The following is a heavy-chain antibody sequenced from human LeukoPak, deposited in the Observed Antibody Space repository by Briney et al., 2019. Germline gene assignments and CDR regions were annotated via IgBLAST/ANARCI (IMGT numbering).Heavy chain of an antibody. V-gene: IGHV3-30*18. CDR1: GFTFSSYG. Sequence: GGSLRLSCAASGFTFSSYGMHWVRQAPGKGLEWVAAIIYDGNNKYYADSVKGRFTISRDNSKNTLYLQMNSLRAEDTAVYYCAKDHLAVYSYGGYYFDYWGQGTLVTVSS. J-gene: IGHJ4*02. D-gene: IGHD5-18*01. CDR3: AKDHLAVYSYGGYYFDY. CDR2: IIYDGNNK.